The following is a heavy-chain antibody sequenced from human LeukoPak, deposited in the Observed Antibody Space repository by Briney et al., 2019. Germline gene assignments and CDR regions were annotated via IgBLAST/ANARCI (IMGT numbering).Heavy chain of an antibody. D-gene: IGHD4-17*01. CDR2: VNPKNGAT. CDR1: GYTFTGFY. J-gene: IGHJ4*02. V-gene: IGHV1-2*02. CDR3: ARPTHRLTVTTAIDY. Sequence: ASVKVSCKPSGYTFTGFYLHWVRQARGQGLQWMGCVNPKNGATKYSQTFRGRVTMTRDTSIDTAYMELSSLTSDDTAIYYCARPTHRLTVTTAIDYWGQGTLVTVSS.